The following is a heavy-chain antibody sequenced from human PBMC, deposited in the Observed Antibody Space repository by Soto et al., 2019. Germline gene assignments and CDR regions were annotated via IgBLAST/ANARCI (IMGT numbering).Heavy chain of an antibody. V-gene: IGHV3-30*04. D-gene: IGHD3-10*01. J-gene: IGHJ4*02. CDR2: ISRDGSNK. CDR1: GFTFSRYA. Sequence: GGSLKLSCAASGFTFSRYAIHWVRQAPGKGLEWVAVISRDGSNKYYVDSVKGRFTISRDNSKNTLYLQMNSLRDEDTVVYYCARSRNSAVADSFDFWGQGTLVTVS. CDR3: ARSRNSAVADSFDF.